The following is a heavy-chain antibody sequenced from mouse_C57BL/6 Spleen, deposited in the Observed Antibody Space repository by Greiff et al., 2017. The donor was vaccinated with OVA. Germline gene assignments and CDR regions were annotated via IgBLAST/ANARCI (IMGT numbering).Heavy chain of an antibody. V-gene: IGHV1-50*01. CDR2: IDPSDSYT. CDR1: GYTFTSYW. CDR3: AIYYYGSKRDYYFDY. J-gene: IGHJ2*01. D-gene: IGHD1-1*01. Sequence: VQLQQPGAELVKPGASVKLSCKASGYTFTSYWMQWVKQRPGQGLEWIGEIDPSDSYTNYNQKFKGKATLTVDTSSSTAYMQLSSLTSEDSAVYYCAIYYYGSKRDYYFDYWGQGTTLTVSS.